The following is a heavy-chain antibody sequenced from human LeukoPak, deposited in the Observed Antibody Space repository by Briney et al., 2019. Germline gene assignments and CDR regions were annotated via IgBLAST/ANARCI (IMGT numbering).Heavy chain of an antibody. CDR3: AKDRPNFHENSGHYYRRDGDS. Sequence: DPGGSLTLSCQASGFTFYMYAMSWVRKAPGKGLEWVASMCGTAGCTFYPDSVKGRFTISRDNSKNVLYLRMNSLTAEDTAIYYCAKDRPNFHENSGHYYRRDGDSWGQGTLVTVSS. CDR2: MCGTAGCT. CDR1: GFTFYMYA. D-gene: IGHD3-22*01. J-gene: IGHJ5*01. V-gene: IGHV3-23*01.